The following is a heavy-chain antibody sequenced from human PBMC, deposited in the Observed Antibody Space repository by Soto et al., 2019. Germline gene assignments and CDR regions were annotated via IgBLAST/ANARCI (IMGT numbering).Heavy chain of an antibody. CDR2: ISAYNGNT. V-gene: IGHV1-18*01. Sequence: QIQLVQSGAEVKKPGASVKVSCKASGYTFSSYHITWVRQAPGQGLEWMGWISAYNGNTNYAQNLQGRVTMTTDPSTSTAYMELRSLRADDTAVYYCARDLPPVDYWGQGPLVTVSS. J-gene: IGHJ4*02. CDR1: GYTFSSYH. CDR3: ARDLPPVDY.